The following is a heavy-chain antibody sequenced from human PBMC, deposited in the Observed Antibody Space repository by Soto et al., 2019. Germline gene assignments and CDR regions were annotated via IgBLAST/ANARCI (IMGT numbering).Heavy chain of an antibody. Sequence: GGSLRLSCAASGFTFSSYAMSWVRQAPGKGLEWVSAISGSGGSTYYADSVKGRFTISRDNSKNTLYLQMNSLRAEDTAVYYCAKSLYSSSSTLWYFDYWGQGTLVTVSS. V-gene: IGHV3-23*01. CDR2: ISGSGGST. D-gene: IGHD6-13*01. J-gene: IGHJ4*02. CDR1: GFTFSSYA. CDR3: AKSLYSSSSTLWYFDY.